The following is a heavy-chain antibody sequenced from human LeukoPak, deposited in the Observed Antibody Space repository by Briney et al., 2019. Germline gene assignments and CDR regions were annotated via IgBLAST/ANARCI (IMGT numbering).Heavy chain of an antibody. CDR3: ARMINYYGSGSPYAYYYYGMDV. CDR2: INHSGST. V-gene: IGHV4-34*01. J-gene: IGHJ6*02. CDR1: GRSFIGYY. D-gene: IGHD3-10*01. Sequence: SECLSLTCAVDGRSFIGYYWSWIRQPPGKGLEWIGEINHSGSTNSNPSLKSRVTISVDTSKNQFSLKLSSVTAADTAVYYCARMINYYGSGSPYAYYYYGMDVWGQGTTVTVSS.